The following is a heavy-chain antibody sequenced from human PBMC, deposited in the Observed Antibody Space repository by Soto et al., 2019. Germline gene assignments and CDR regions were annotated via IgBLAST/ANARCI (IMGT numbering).Heavy chain of an antibody. D-gene: IGHD3-9*01. Sequence: QVQLVQSGAEVKKPGASVKVSCKASGYTFTSYGISWVRQAPGQGLEWMGWISAYNGNTNYAQKLQGRVTMTTDTSTSTDYMELRSLRSDDTAVYYWARADVFFDWLSPEVNWGQGTLVTVSS. CDR1: GYTFTSYG. J-gene: IGHJ4*02. V-gene: IGHV1-18*01. CDR3: ARADVFFDWLSPEVN. CDR2: ISAYNGNT.